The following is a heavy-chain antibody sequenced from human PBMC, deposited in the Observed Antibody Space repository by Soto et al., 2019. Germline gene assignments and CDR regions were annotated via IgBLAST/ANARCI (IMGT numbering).Heavy chain of an antibody. Sequence: SQTLSLTCAISGDSVSSNSAAWNWIRQSPSRGLEWLGRTYYRSKWYNDYAVSVKSRITINPDTSKNQFSLQLNSVTPADTAVYYCARDSLEIVAKIQGSYYSGMDVWGQGTTVTVSS. J-gene: IGHJ6*02. CDR1: GDSVSSNSAA. CDR2: TYYRSKWYN. V-gene: IGHV6-1*01. CDR3: ARDSLEIVAKIQGSYYSGMDV. D-gene: IGHD5-12*01.